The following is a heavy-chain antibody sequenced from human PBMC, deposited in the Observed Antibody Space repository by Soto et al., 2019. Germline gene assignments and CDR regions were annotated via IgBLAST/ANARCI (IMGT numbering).Heavy chain of an antibody. J-gene: IGHJ4*02. D-gene: IGHD6-19*01. CDR2: IIPIFGTA. V-gene: IGHV1-69*01. CDR1: VGTFSSYA. CDR3: ARRGAGLAVAADY. Sequence: QVQLVQSGSEVKKPGSSVKVSCKASVGTFSSYAISWVRQAPGQGLEWMGGIIPIFGTANYAQKFQGRVTITADESTSTAYMELSSMRSEDTAVYYCARRGAGLAVAADYWGQGTLVTVSS.